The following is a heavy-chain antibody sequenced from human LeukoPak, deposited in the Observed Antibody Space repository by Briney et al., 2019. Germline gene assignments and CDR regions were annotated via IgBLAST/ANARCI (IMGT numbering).Heavy chain of an antibody. CDR1: GFTFSSYA. CDR2: ISGSGGST. V-gene: IGHV3-23*01. J-gene: IGHJ4*02. CDR3: AKPPGPPVLWFGEAFDY. D-gene: IGHD3-10*01. Sequence: GGSLRLSCAVSGFTFSSYAMSWVRQAPGKGLEWVSAISGSGGSTYYADSVKGRFTISRDNSKNTLYLQMNSLRAEDTAVYYCAKPPGPPVLWFGEAFDYWGQGTLVTVSS.